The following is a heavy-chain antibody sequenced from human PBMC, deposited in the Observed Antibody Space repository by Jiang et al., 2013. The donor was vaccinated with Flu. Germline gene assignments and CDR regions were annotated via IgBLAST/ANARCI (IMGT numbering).Heavy chain of an antibody. CDR3: ARDRGGSYLGPSAFDI. D-gene: IGHD1-26*01. V-gene: IGHV3-21*01. CDR1: GFTFSSYS. Sequence: KPGGSLRLSCAASGFTFSSYSMNWVRQASREGAGWVSSISSSSSYIYYGRLSERGRFTISRDNAKNSLYLQMNSLRAEDTAVYYCARDRGGSYLGPSAFDIWGQGTMVTVSS. CDR2: ISSSSSYI. J-gene: IGHJ3*02.